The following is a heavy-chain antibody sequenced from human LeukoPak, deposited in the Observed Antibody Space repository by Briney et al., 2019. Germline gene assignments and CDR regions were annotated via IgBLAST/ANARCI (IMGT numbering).Heavy chain of an antibody. D-gene: IGHD3-10*01. V-gene: IGHV3-15*01. J-gene: IGHJ4*02. CDR3: TTDPRFGEFHFNLYSDY. CDR2: IKSKTDGGTT. Sequence: GGSLRLSCAASGFTFSNAWMSWARQAPGKGLEWVGRIKSKTDGGTTDYAAPVKGRFTISRDDSKNALYLQMNSLKTEDTAVYYCTTDPRFGEFHFNLYSDYWGQGTLVTVSS. CDR1: GFTFSNAW.